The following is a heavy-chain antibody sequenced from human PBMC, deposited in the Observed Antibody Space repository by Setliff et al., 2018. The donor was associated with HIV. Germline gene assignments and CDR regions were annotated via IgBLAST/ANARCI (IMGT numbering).Heavy chain of an antibody. Sequence: PGGSLRLSCAASGFTFSSYWMSWVRQAPGKGLEWVANIKQDGSEKYYVDSVKGRFTISRDNAKNSLYLQMNSLRAEDTAVYYCARVPTSSWYVTTQRTKEYFHHWGQGTLVTVSS. D-gene: IGHD6-13*01. CDR2: IKQDGSEK. V-gene: IGHV3-7*03. CDR1: GFTFSSYW. J-gene: IGHJ1*01. CDR3: ARVPTSSWYVTTQRTKEYFHH.